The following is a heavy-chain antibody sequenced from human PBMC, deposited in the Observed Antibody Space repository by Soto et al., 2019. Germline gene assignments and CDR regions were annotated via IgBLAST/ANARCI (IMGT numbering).Heavy chain of an antibody. D-gene: IGHD2-15*01. CDR3: AKDHDCSGGSCYSFDEYYFDY. CDR1: GFTFSSYG. CDR2: ISYDGSNK. J-gene: IGHJ4*02. Sequence: QVQLVESGGGVVQPGRCLRLSCAASGFTFSSYGMHWVRQAPGKGLEWVAVISYDGSNKYYVDSVQGRFTISRDNSKNQLYLQMNSLRAEDTAVYYCAKDHDCSGGSCYSFDEYYFDYWGQGTLVTVSS. V-gene: IGHV3-30*18.